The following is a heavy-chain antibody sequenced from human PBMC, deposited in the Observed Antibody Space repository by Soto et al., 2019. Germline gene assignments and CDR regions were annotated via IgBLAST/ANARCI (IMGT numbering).Heavy chain of an antibody. D-gene: IGHD4-17*01. CDR2: IYYGGSP. Sequence: SETLSLTCTVSGGSITTSNYYWGWIRQPPGKGLERIGNIYYGGSPYYNPSLKSRVTISVDTSENQFSLKLNSVTAADTAVYYCARHTATNVYYYYSGMDVWGQGTTVTVSS. CDR1: GGSITTSNYY. V-gene: IGHV4-39*01. CDR3: ARHTATNVYYYYSGMDV. J-gene: IGHJ6*02.